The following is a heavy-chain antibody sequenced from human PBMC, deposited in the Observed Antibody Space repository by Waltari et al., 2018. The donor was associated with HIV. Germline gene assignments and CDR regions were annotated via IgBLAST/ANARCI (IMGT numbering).Heavy chain of an antibody. D-gene: IGHD3-16*01. J-gene: IGHJ4*02. CDR1: WDCVLRYIAC. CDR2: TYEKSKWHH. Sequence: QVRLQQSGPGLLSASHSIFLSCVLSWDCVLRYIACWNWVRQFPAGGLEWRGKTYEKSKWHHDYSMSLKGRMSIYSDTSKNQFSLNLDAATPGDTATYYCVRDSYGFDIWGEGTLVTVPP. V-gene: IGHV6-1*01. CDR3: VRDSYGFDI.